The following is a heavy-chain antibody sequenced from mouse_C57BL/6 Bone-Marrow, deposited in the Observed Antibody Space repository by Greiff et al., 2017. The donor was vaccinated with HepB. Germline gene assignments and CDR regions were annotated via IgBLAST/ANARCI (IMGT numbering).Heavy chain of an antibody. CDR2: IYPGDGST. CDR1: GYTFTSYD. J-gene: IGHJ4*01. Sequence: QVQLKESGPELVKPGASVKLSCKASGYTFTSYDINWVKQRPGPGLEWIGRIYPGDGSTKYNAKFKGKATLTVDTSTSTAYMELNNLTSESSAVYFGAIWGAIYYYYGYDYARDYGGRGTGATVSA. CDR3: AIWGAIYYYYGYDYARDY. V-gene: IGHV1-85*01. D-gene: IGHD2-4*01.